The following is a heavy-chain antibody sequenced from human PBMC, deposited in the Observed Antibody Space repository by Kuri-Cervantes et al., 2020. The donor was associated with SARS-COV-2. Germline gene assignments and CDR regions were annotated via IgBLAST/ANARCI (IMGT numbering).Heavy chain of an antibody. V-gene: IGHV2-5*02. J-gene: IGHJ4*02. D-gene: IGHD2-21*02. Sequence: LSLSCAVSVYSISSRYYWGWIRQPQGKALEWLALSYWDDDKLYSPSLKSRLTITQDTSKNQVVLTMTDMDPVDTAIYYCAHKVVTADYYFDYWGQGTLVTVSS. CDR3: AHKVVTADYYFDY. CDR2: SYWDDDK. CDR1: VYSISSRYY.